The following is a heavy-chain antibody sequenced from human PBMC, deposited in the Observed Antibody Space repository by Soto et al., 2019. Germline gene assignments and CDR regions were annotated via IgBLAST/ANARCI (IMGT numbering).Heavy chain of an antibody. Sequence: PGGSLRLSCAASGFTFSDYYMTWIRQAPGKGLEWVSYISSFSSDTKYADSVRGRFTISRDNAKKSLYLQMNSLRAEDTAVYYCARRALTYYGSGSHIDYWGQGTLVTVSS. CDR2: ISSFSSDT. CDR1: GFTFSDYY. J-gene: IGHJ4*02. CDR3: ARRALTYYGSGSHIDY. V-gene: IGHV3-11*03. D-gene: IGHD3-10*01.